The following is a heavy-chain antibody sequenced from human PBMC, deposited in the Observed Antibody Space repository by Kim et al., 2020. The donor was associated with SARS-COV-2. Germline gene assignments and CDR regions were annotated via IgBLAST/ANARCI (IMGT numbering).Heavy chain of an antibody. J-gene: IGHJ4*02. CDR3: ARDVAGTEHITYFDY. CDR2: IYTSGST. CDR1: GGSISSGSYY. Sequence: SETLSLTCTVSGGSISSGSYYWSWIRQPAGKGLEWIGRIYTSGSTNYNPSLKSRVTISVDTSKNQFSLKLSSVTAADTAVYYCARDVAGTEHITYFDYWGQGTLVTVSS. D-gene: IGHD6-19*01. V-gene: IGHV4-61*02.